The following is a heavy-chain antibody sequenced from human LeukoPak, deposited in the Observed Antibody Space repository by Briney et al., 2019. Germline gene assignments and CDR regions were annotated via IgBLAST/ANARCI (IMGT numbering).Heavy chain of an antibody. D-gene: IGHD1-14*01. CDR2: INAENGDT. Sequence: ASVKVSCTASGYRFIGYNIDWVRQAPGQRPEWMGRINAENGDTKYSEKFQGRVTITTDTVASTSYMELSSLRSEDTAVYYCARDQYNVIDSWGQGTLVTVSS. J-gene: IGHJ4*02. CDR1: GYRFIGYN. CDR3: ARDQYNVIDS. V-gene: IGHV1-3*01.